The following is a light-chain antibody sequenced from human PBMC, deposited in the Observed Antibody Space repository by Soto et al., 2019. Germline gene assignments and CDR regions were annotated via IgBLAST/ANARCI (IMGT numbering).Light chain of an antibody. Sequence: EIVMTQSPATLSVSPGERATLSCRASQSVDSNLAWYQQRPGQTPSLLIYGASTRATGIPDRFSGSGSGTHFTLTISRLEPGDFAVYYCQHFGGTTFTFGQGTRLEIK. CDR1: QSVDSN. V-gene: IGKV3D-15*01. CDR3: QHFGGTTFT. CDR2: GAS. J-gene: IGKJ5*01.